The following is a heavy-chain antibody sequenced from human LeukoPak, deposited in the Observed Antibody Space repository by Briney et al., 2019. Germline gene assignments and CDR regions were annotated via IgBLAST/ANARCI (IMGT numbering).Heavy chain of an antibody. Sequence: AGGSLRLSCAASGFTFSSYGMHWVRQAPGKGLEWVAFIRYDGSNKYYADSVKGRFTISRDNSKNTLYLQMNSLRAEDTAVYYCAKDTRPSLWFGELMGDYWGQGTLVTVSS. D-gene: IGHD3-10*01. CDR3: AKDTRPSLWFGELMGDY. CDR1: GFTFSSYG. CDR2: IRYDGSNK. V-gene: IGHV3-30*02. J-gene: IGHJ4*02.